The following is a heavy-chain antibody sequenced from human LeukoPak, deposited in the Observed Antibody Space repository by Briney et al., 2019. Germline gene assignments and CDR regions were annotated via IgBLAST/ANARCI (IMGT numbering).Heavy chain of an antibody. CDR2: INPSGGTT. CDR3: ARGIQLWFYFDY. V-gene: IGHV1-46*01. J-gene: IGHJ4*02. CDR1: GYTLTSYF. Sequence: ASVKVSCKASGYTLTSYFMHWVRQAPGQGLEWMGIINPSGGTTSYAQKFQGRVTMTRDTSTSTVYMELSSQRSEDRAVYYCARGIQLWFYFDYWGQGSLVTVS. D-gene: IGHD5-18*01.